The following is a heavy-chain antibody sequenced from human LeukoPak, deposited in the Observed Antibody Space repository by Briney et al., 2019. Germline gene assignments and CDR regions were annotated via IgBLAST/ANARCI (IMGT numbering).Heavy chain of an antibody. D-gene: IGHD6-13*01. CDR1: GFTVSSNY. CDR2: IYSGGST. CDR3: ARISWRRIAAAEYYFDY. J-gene: IGHJ4*02. V-gene: IGHV3-53*04. Sequence: PGGSLRLSCAASGFTVSSNYMSWVRKAPGKGLELFSVIYSGGSTYYADSVKGRLTISRHNSKNTLYLQMNSLRAEDTAVYYCARISWRRIAAAEYYFDYWGQGTLVTVSS.